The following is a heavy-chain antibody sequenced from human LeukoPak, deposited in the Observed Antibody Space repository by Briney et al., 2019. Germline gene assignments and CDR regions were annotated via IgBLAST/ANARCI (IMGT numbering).Heavy chain of an antibody. J-gene: IGHJ4*02. Sequence: GGSLRLSCAASGFIFTNAWMRWFRQTPGRGLEWIGRIKSKTSGGTVDYAAPVKGRFTISRDDSKNMLYLQMNGLKTEDTGVYYCWDYDNNASWDYWGQGTLVTVSS. CDR2: IKSKTSGGTV. V-gene: IGHV3-15*01. D-gene: IGHD3-16*01. CDR3: WDYDNNASWDY. CDR1: GFIFTNAW.